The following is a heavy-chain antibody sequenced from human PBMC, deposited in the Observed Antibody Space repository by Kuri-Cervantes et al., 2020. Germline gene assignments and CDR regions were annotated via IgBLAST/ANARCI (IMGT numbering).Heavy chain of an antibody. D-gene: IGHD3-10*01. CDR3: ARDSGNPMRFGELLFGVHYYGMDV. CDR1: GGSISSGGYY. J-gene: IGHJ6*02. V-gene: IGHV4-31*03. Sequence: LRLSCTVSGGSISSGGYYWSWIRQHPGKGLEWIGYIYYSGSTYYNPSLKSRVTMSVDTSKNQFSLKLSSVTAADTAVYYCARDSGNPMRFGELLFGVHYYGMDVWGQGTTVTVSS. CDR2: IYYSGST.